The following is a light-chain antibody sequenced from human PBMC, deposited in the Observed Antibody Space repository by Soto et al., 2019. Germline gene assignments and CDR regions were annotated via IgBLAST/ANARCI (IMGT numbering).Light chain of an antibody. J-gene: IGKJ5*01. CDR2: DAS. CDR3: QQRSNWPIT. V-gene: IGKV3-11*01. CDR1: RRVSSN. Sequence: EIVLTQSPATLSLSPGERATLSCRPSRRVSSNLAWYQQKPGQAPRLPIYDASNRATGIPARFSGSGSGTDFTLTISSLEPEDFAVYYCQQRSNWPITFGQGTRLEIK.